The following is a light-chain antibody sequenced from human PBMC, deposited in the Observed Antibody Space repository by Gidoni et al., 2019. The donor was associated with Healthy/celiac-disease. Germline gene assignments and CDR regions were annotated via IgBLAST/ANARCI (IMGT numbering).Light chain of an antibody. CDR2: GAS. CDR1: QSVRSN. J-gene: IGKJ4*01. Sequence: EIVMTQSPATLSVSPGERVTLSCRASQSVRSNLAWYQQKPGQAPRRLIYGASTRATGIPARFSGSGSGTEFTLTISSLQSEDFAVYYCQQYNNWPPLTFGGGTKVEIK. CDR3: QQYNNWPPLT. V-gene: IGKV3-15*01.